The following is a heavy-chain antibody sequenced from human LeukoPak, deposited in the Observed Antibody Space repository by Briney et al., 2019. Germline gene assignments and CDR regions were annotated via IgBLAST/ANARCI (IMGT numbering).Heavy chain of an antibody. CDR2: ISYSGST. J-gene: IGHJ4*02. CDR3: TRQWFGELFSVFDY. V-gene: IGHV4-59*08. CDR1: HFISSYY. Sequence: SETLSLTCTVSHFISSYYWSGIRQPPGKGLEWIGYISYSGSTHYNPSLKSRLTISIDTSKNQFSLKLTSVTAADTAVYYCTRQWFGELFSVFDYWGQGSLVTVSS. D-gene: IGHD3-10*01.